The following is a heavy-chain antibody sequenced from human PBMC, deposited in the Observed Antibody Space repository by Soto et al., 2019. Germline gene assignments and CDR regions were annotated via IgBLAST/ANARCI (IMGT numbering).Heavy chain of an antibody. CDR1: GGTDSGHY. J-gene: IGHJ4*02. CDR3: ARDYGGSFDY. V-gene: IGHV4-59*02. Sequence: AETVCLTCAVYGGTDSGHYWSWIRQPPGKGLEWIGYIYYSGSTNYNPSLKSRVTISVDTSKNQFSLKLSSVTAADTAVYYCARDYGGSFDYWGQGTLVTVSS. D-gene: IGHD2-15*01. CDR2: IYYSGST.